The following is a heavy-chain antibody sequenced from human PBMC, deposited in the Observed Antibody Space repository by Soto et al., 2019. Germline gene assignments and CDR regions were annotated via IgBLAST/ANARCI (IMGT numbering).Heavy chain of an antibody. CDR1: GFTVSSNY. Sequence: GGSLRLSCAASGFTVSSNYMSWVRQAPGKGLEWVSVIYSGGSTYYADSVKGRFTISRDNSKNTLYLQMNSLRAEDTALYYCAKGRSGYYNPGGMDVWGQGTTVTVSS. CDR3: AKGRSGYYNPGGMDV. D-gene: IGHD3-3*01. V-gene: IGHV3-53*05. CDR2: IYSGGST. J-gene: IGHJ6*02.